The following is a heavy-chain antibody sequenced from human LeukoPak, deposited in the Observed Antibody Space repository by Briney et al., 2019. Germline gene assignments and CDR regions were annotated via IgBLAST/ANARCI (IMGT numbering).Heavy chain of an antibody. D-gene: IGHD6-25*01. CDR3: ARSGIDAFDI. V-gene: IGHV4-4*07. CDR1: GGSISSYD. J-gene: IGHJ3*02. Sequence: SETLSLTCTASGGSISSYDWSWIRQPAGKGLEWIGSIYTSGSTNYNPSLKSRVTMSVDTSKPQFSLKLSSVTAADTAVYSCARSGIDAFDIWGQGTMVTASS. CDR2: IYTSGST.